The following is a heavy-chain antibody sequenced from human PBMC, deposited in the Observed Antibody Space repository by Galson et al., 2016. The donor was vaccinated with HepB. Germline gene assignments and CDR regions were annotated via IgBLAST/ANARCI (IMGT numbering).Heavy chain of an antibody. J-gene: IGHJ6*02. CDR3: TTAPSITMIVVLDAYYGLDV. V-gene: IGHV3-15*01. Sequence: SLRLSCAASGFTFSNAWMSWVRQAPGKGLEWVGRIKSKTDGGTTDYAAPVKGRFTISRDGSKNTLYLQMNSLKTEDTAVYYCTTAPSITMIVVLDAYYGLDVWGQGTTVTVSS. CDR1: GFTFSNAW. D-gene: IGHD3-22*01. CDR2: IKSKTDGGTT.